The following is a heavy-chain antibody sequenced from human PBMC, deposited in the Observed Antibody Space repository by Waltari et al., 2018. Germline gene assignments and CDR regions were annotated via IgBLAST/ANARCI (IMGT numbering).Heavy chain of an antibody. CDR3: AREELTTEGYYYGMDV. D-gene: IGHD4-4*01. Sequence: QVQLVQSGAEVKKPGASVKVSCKASGYTFTSYYMHWVRQAPGQGLEWMGMINPSGGSTSYAQKFQGRVTMTRDTSTSTVYMELSSLRSEDTAVYYRAREELTTEGYYYGMDVWGQGTTVTVSS. CDR1: GYTFTSYY. CDR2: INPSGGST. V-gene: IGHV1-46*01. J-gene: IGHJ6*02.